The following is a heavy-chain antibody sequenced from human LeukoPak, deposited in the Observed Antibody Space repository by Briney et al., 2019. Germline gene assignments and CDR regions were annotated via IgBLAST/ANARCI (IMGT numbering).Heavy chain of an antibody. D-gene: IGHD2-15*01. Sequence: ASVKVSCKASGYTFIDNYMHWVRQAPGQGLEWMGWFSPESGDTRYAQKFQGRVTMTRDTSITTAYMELSRLTSDDTAVYCCARDVDPYCNLGSCYDYWGQGTLVTVSS. CDR1: GYTFIDNY. CDR3: ARDVDPYCNLGSCYDY. CDR2: FSPESGDT. J-gene: IGHJ4*02. V-gene: IGHV1-2*02.